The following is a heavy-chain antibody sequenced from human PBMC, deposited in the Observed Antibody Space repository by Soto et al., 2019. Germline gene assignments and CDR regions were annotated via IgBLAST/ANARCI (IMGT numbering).Heavy chain of an antibody. D-gene: IGHD3-3*01. CDR3: AKDPGTYYDFWSGPYYFDY. CDR1: GFTFSSYA. V-gene: IGHV3-23*01. CDR2: ISGSGGST. Sequence: GSLRLSCAASGFTFSSYAMSWVRQAPGKGLEWVSAISGSGGSTYYADSVKGRFTISRDNSKNTLYLQMNSLRAEDTAVYYCAKDPGTYYDFWSGPYYFDYWGQGTLVTVSS. J-gene: IGHJ4*02.